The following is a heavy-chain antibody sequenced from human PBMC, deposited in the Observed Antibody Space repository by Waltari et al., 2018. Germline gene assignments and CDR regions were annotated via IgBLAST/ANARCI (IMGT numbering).Heavy chain of an antibody. J-gene: IGHJ4*02. Sequence: EVQLLESGGGLVQPGGSLRLSCAASGFTFSSYAMSWVRQAPGKGLEWVSAIWGSGGSTYYADSVKGRFTISRDNSKNTLYLQMNSLRAEDTAVYYCAKGSSSWYGFLGYWGQGTLVTVSS. CDR3: AKGSSSWYGFLGY. D-gene: IGHD6-13*01. V-gene: IGHV3-23*01. CDR1: GFTFSSYA. CDR2: IWGSGGST.